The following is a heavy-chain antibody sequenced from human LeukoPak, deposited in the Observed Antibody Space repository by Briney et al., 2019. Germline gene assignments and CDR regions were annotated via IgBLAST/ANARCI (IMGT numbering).Heavy chain of an antibody. V-gene: IGHV3-23*01. CDR1: GFTFSSYA. D-gene: IGHD6-13*01. CDR3: AKVRSPYSSTWSGLD. CDR2: ISGSGVST. J-gene: IGHJ4*02. Sequence: PGGSLRLSCAASGFTFSSYAISWVRQAPGKGLEWVSVISGSGVSTKYADSVKGRSTISRDNSKNTVYLQMNSLRAEDTAVYYCAKVRSPYSSTWSGLDWGQGTLVTVSS.